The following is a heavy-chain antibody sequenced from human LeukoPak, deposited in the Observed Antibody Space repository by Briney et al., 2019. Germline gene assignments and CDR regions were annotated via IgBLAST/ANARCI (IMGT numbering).Heavy chain of an antibody. CDR3: ARRGYSYAYYFDY. CDR1: GYTFTTYG. V-gene: IGHV1-18*01. D-gene: IGHD6-13*01. CDR2: INTYNAHT. J-gene: IGHJ4*02. Sequence: ASVKVSCKASGYTFTTYGIAWVREAPGQGLEWMGWINTYNAHTNYAQKVPGGVTMTTDTATSTVYMELRSQRSDDTAVYYCARRGYSYAYYFDYWGQGTPLTVSS.